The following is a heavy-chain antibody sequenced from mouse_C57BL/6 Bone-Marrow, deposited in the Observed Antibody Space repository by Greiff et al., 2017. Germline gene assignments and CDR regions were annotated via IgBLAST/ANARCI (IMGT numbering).Heavy chain of an antibody. V-gene: IGHV14-2*01. CDR1: GYNFTDYY. J-gene: IGHJ3*01. Sequence: VQLQQSGAELVKPGASVKLSCTASGYNFTDYYMHWVKQRTEQGLEWIGRIDPEDGDTKYAPKFKGKATLTADTSSSTAYLQLSSLTSEDSAVXYCARHYYGSSAFAYWGQGTLVTVSA. D-gene: IGHD1-1*01. CDR2: IDPEDGDT. CDR3: ARHYYGSSAFAY.